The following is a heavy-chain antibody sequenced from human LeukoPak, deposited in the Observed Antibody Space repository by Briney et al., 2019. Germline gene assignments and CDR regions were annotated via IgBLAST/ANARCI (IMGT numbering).Heavy chain of an antibody. D-gene: IGHD6-6*01. CDR2: IRYDGSNK. CDR3: AKAIHSSSSGVVDY. V-gene: IGHV3-30*02. Sequence: GSLRLSCAASGFIFSNYAMHWVRQAPGKGLEWVTFIRYDGSNKYYAESVKGRFTISRDNSKNTLYLQMNSLRAEDTAVYCCAKAIHSSSSGVVDYWGQGTLVTVSS. CDR1: GFIFSNYA. J-gene: IGHJ4*02.